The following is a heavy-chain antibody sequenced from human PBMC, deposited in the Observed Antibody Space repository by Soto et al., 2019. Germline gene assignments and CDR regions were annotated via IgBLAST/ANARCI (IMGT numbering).Heavy chain of an antibody. CDR2: ISGGGGGT. Sequence: EVQVLESGGGLVQPGGSLRLSCEASGFTFSNYAMSWVRQAPGKGLEWVSAISGGGGGTYYADSVKGRFTISGDNSKHTLYLQLNSLRSEDTAVYYCAKAVAGVWYFDLWGRGTLVTVSS. V-gene: IGHV3-23*01. J-gene: IGHJ2*01. D-gene: IGHD6-19*01. CDR1: GFTFSNYA. CDR3: AKAVAGVWYFDL.